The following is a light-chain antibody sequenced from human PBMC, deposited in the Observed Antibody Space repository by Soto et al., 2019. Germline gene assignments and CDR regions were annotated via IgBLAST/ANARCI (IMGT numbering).Light chain of an antibody. CDR3: QQYNTCPIT. Sequence: DIQMTQSPSTLSASVGDRVTITCRASQSIRDWLAWYQQKPGKAPKLLIYKASGLESGVPSRFSGSGSGTEFTLTITSLQPDDFATYYCQQYNTCPITFGQGTRLEIK. J-gene: IGKJ5*01. CDR2: KAS. CDR1: QSIRDW. V-gene: IGKV1-5*03.